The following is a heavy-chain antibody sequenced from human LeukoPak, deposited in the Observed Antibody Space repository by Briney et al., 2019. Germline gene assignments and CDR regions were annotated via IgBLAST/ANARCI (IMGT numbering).Heavy chain of an antibody. CDR3: ARDGSLSSTSGAFDI. V-gene: IGHV1-18*01. D-gene: IGHD2-2*01. CDR2: ISAYNGNT. J-gene: IGHJ3*02. Sequence: ASVKVSCKASGYTFTSYGISWVRQAPGQGLEGMGWISAYNGNTNYAQKLQGRVTMTTDTSTSTAYMELRSLRSDDTAVYYCARDGSLSSTSGAFDIWGQGTMVTVSS. CDR1: GYTFTSYG.